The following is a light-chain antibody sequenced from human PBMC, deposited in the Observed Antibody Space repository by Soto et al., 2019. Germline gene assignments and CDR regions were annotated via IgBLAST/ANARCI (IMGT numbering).Light chain of an antibody. CDR1: QGISSY. J-gene: IGKJ4*01. CDR3: QQLNS. CDR2: AAS. V-gene: IGKV1-9*01. Sequence: DIQLTQSPSFLSASVGDRVTITCRASQGISSYLAWYQQKPGKASKLLIYAASTLQSGVPSRFSGSGSGTEFTLTISSLQPEDFATYYCQQLNSFGGGTKVDIK.